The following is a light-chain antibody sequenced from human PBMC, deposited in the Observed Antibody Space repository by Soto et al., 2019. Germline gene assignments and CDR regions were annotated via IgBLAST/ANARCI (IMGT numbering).Light chain of an antibody. V-gene: IGKV3-20*01. CDR2: GAH. Sequence: EIVLTQSPGTLSLSPGERATLSCRASQSIRSHYLAWYQQKPGQAPRLLISGAHNRAPGIPDRFSGSESGTDFTRRISRLEPEDFAVYYCQQYGSAVTFGQGTKVEIK. CDR1: QSIRSHY. CDR3: QQYGSAVT. J-gene: IGKJ1*01.